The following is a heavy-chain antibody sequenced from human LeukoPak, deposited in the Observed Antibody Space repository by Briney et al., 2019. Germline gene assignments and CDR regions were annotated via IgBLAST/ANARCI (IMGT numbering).Heavy chain of an antibody. D-gene: IGHD6-13*01. V-gene: IGHV1-58*01. Sequence: SEKVSCKASGFTFTSSAVQWVRQARGQRLAGMGWIVVGSGNTNHAQKFQERVTITRDMSTSKAYMELSSLRSEDTAVYYCAADLSIAAAGGWGQGTLVTVSS. CDR1: GFTFTSSA. J-gene: IGHJ4*02. CDR2: IVVGSGNT. CDR3: AADLSIAAAGG.